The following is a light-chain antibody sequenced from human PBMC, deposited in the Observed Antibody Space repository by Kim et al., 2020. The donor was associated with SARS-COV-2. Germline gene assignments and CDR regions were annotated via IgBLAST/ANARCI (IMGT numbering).Light chain of an antibody. CDR1: QSIIIW. CDR3: QQYNSYSLT. J-gene: IGKJ1*01. V-gene: IGKV1-5*03. CDR2: KAS. Sequence: ASVGDIVPITCRASQSIIIWLAWYQQKPGKAHTLLIYKASSLESGVPSRFSGSGSGTEFTLTISSLQPDDFATYYCQQYNSYSLTFGQGTKVDIK.